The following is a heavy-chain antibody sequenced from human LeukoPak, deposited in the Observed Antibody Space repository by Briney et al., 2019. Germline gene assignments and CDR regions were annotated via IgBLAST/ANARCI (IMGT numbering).Heavy chain of an antibody. D-gene: IGHD3-22*01. Sequence: PSETLSLTCTASGGSISSYYWNWIRQPSGKGLEWIGYIYYSGSTNYNPSLKSRVTISVDTSKNQFSLKLSSVTAADTAVYYCARAGPYDSSGYYYQYYYYMDVWGKGTTVTISS. CDR3: ARAGPYDSSGYYYQYYYYMDV. CDR2: IYYSGST. J-gene: IGHJ6*03. CDR1: GGSISSYY. V-gene: IGHV4-59*08.